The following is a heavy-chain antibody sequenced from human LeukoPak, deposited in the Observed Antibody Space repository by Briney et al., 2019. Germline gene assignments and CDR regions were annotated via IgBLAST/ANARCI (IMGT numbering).Heavy chain of an antibody. D-gene: IGHD3-10*01. CDR1: GFTFSSYA. Sequence: QPGGSLRLSCEASGFTFSSYAMSWVRQAPGKGLEWVSAISGSGGSTYYADSVKGRFTISRDNPKNTLYLQMNSLRAEDTAVYYCAKGRITMVRGVPFVYYYGMDVWGQGTTVTVSS. V-gene: IGHV3-23*01. J-gene: IGHJ6*02. CDR2: ISGSGGST. CDR3: AKGRITMVRGVPFVYYYGMDV.